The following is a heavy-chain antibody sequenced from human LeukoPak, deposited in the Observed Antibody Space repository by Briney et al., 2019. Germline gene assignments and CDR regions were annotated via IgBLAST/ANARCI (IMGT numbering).Heavy chain of an antibody. V-gene: IGHV1-2*02. J-gene: IGHJ4*02. CDR2: INPNSGGT. CDR1: GYTFTSYA. D-gene: IGHD3-22*01. CDR3: ARDALYYYDSSGYPYYFDY. Sequence: ASVKVSCKASGYTFTSYAMNWVRQAPGQGLEWMGWINPNSGGTNYAQKFQGRVTMTRDTSISTAYMELSRLRSDDTAVYYCARDALYYYDSSGYPYYFDYWGQGTLVTVSS.